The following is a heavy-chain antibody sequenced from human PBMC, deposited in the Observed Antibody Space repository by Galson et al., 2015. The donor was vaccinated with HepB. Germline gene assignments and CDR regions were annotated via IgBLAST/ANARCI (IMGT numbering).Heavy chain of an antibody. V-gene: IGHV6-1*01. D-gene: IGHD1-26*01. CDR2: TYYRSKWYY. J-gene: IGHJ3*01. CDR3: AHGRANAFDV. CDR1: GDSVSRNGAA. Sequence: CAISGDSVSRNGAARNWIRQSPSRGLEWLGRTYYRSKWYYDYAVSVKSRIAINPDTSKNQFSLQLNSVTPEDTAMYYCAHGRANAFDVWGQGTMVTVSS.